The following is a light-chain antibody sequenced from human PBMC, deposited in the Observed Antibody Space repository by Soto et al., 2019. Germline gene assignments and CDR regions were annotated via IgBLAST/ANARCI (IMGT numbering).Light chain of an antibody. CDR2: YDS. CDR3: QVWDSSGHHLYV. Sequence: SYELTQSPSVSVAPGKTARITCGGNNIGSKSVHWYQQKPGQAPVLVIYYDSDRPSGIPERFSGSNSGNTATLTISRVEAGDEADYYCQVWDSSGHHLYVFGTGTKLTVL. J-gene: IGLJ1*01. V-gene: IGLV3-21*04. CDR1: NIGSKS.